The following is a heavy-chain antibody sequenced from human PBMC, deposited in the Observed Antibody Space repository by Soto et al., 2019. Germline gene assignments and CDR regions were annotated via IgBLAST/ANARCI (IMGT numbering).Heavy chain of an antibody. V-gene: IGHV3-23*01. CDR2: ISGSGGST. Sequence: HPGGSLRLSCAASGFTFSSYAMSWVRQAPGKGLEWVSAISGSGGSTYYADSVKGRFTISRDNSKSTLYLQMNSLRAEDTAVYYCAKDRGLLLYDYYYYGMDVWGQGTTVTVSS. CDR1: GFTFSSYA. J-gene: IGHJ6*02. CDR3: AKDRGLLLYDYYYYGMDV. D-gene: IGHD3-22*01.